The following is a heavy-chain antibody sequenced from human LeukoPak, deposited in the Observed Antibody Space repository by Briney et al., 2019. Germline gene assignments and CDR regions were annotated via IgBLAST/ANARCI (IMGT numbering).Heavy chain of an antibody. CDR3: ARDQGGNPNWFDP. CDR1: GGSISSGGYS. CDR2: IYHSGST. Sequence: SETLSLTCAVSGGSISSGGYSWSWIRQPPGKGLEWIGYIYHSGSTYYNPSLKSRVTISVDRSKNQFSLKLSSVTAADTAVYYCARDQGGNPNWFDPWGQGTLVTVSS. D-gene: IGHD4-23*01. V-gene: IGHV4-30-2*01. J-gene: IGHJ5*02.